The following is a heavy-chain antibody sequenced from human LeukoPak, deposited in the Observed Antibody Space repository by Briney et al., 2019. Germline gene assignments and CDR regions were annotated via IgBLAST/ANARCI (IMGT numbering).Heavy chain of an antibody. D-gene: IGHD6-6*01. J-gene: IGHJ4*02. Sequence: GGSLRLSCAASGFTFSSYAMSWVRQAPGKGLEWVSAVSGSGGSTYYADSVKGRFTISRDNSKNTLYLQMNSLRAEDAAVYYCAKCDGSSSVDYWGQGTLVTVSS. CDR2: VSGSGGST. V-gene: IGHV3-23*01. CDR1: GFTFSSYA. CDR3: AKCDGSSSVDY.